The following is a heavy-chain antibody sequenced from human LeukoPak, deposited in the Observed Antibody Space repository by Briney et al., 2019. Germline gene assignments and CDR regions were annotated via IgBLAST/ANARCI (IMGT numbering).Heavy chain of an antibody. Sequence: ASVKVSCKASGYTFTSYGISWVRQAPGQGLEWMGGIIPIFGTANYAQKFQGRVTTTADESTSTAYMELSSLRSEDTAVYYCASLNSGLGNFDYWGQGTLVTVSS. J-gene: IGHJ4*02. D-gene: IGHD7-27*01. CDR3: ASLNSGLGNFDY. CDR1: GYTFTSYG. V-gene: IGHV1-69*13. CDR2: IIPIFGTA.